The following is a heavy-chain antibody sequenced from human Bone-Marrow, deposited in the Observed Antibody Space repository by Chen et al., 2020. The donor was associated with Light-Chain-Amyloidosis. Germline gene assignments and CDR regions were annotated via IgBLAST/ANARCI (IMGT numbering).Heavy chain of an antibody. Sequence: QVQLRESGPGLVQASETLSLTCTVSGGSIRSYFWSWIRQSPGKGLEWIGYIYYDGSTHYNPSLNSRVTISQATSKNQYSLTLNSVTAADTAIYYWARTSAPSHFDYWGQGTLVTVSS. CDR3: ARTSAPSHFDY. CDR1: GGSIRSYF. J-gene: IGHJ4*02. V-gene: IGHV4-59*01. CDR2: IYYDGST.